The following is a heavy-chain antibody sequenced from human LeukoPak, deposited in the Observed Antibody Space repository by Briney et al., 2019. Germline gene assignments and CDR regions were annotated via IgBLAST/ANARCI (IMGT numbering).Heavy chain of an antibody. V-gene: IGHV3-33*01. D-gene: IGHD2/OR15-2a*01. CDR2: IWYDESNK. J-gene: IGHJ3*02. CDR1: GFTFSSYG. CDR3: AREDPSVNNAFDI. Sequence: PGRSLRLSCAASGFTFSSYGMRWVRQVPGKGLEWVAGIWYDESNKYYAYSVEGRFTISRDNSKNTLDLEMNSLRAEDTAVYYCAREDPSVNNAFDIWGQGTMVTVSS.